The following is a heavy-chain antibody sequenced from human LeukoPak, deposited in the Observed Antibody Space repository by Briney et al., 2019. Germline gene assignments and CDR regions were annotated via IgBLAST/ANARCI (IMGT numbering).Heavy chain of an antibody. CDR3: ARDNSVEDTAWWFDP. CDR2: INPSGGST. V-gene: IGHV1-46*01. Sequence: ASVKVSCKASGYTFTSYYMHWVRQAPGQGLEWMGIINPSGGSTSYAQKFQGRVTMTRDRSTSTDYMELSSLRSEDTAVYYCARDNSVEDTAWWFDPCGRGTLATVSS. CDR1: GYTFTSYY. D-gene: IGHD4-23*01. J-gene: IGHJ5*02.